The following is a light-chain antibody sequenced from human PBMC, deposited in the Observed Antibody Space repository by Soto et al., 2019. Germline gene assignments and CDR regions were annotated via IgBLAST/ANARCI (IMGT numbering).Light chain of an antibody. Sequence: DIQMTQSPSSLSAPVGDRVTITCQASQDIGKYLNWYHQKPGKAPRLLIYDASTLETGVPSRFSGSGSGTDFTFTISSLQPDDIATYYCQQYDNLPLTFGPGTKVDI. J-gene: IGKJ3*01. CDR3: QQYDNLPLT. CDR1: QDIGKY. V-gene: IGKV1-33*01. CDR2: DAS.